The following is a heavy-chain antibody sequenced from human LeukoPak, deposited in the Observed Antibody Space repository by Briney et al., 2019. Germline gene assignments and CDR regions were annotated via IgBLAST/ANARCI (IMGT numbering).Heavy chain of an antibody. CDR1: GYTFINHY. V-gene: IGHV1-46*01. D-gene: IGHD4-17*01. CDR2: IRPGDGST. CDR3: SRTVXXWXDP. J-gene: IGHJ5*02. Sequence: GASVKVSCKPSGYTFINHYIRWVRQAPGQGLEWMGVIRPGDGSTSYAQNFQGRVSMTRDTSTSTAYMELRSLRSEDTAVYYCSRTVXXWXDPWGQ.